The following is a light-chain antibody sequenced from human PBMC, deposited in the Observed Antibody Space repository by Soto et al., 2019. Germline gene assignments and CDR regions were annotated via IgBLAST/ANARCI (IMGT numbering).Light chain of an antibody. CDR3: QQYNKWPQT. CDR1: QSVATN. Sequence: EAVLTQSPATRSVFPGERATLCCRASQSVATNLAWYQQRPGQAPRLLIYGASKRAIGLPARFSGSGSGTEFTLTITSLQSEDFAVYYCQQYNKWPQTFGQGTKVDIK. J-gene: IGKJ1*01. V-gene: IGKV3-15*01. CDR2: GAS.